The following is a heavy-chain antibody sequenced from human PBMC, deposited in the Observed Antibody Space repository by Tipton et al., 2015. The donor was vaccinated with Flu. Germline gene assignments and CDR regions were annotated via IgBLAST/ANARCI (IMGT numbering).Heavy chain of an antibody. CDR1: GFTFSSYG. J-gene: IGHJ4*02. CDR3: AKVTRDYGSGIDY. V-gene: IGHV3-30*02. D-gene: IGHD3-10*01. CDR2: IRSDGGNR. Sequence: SLRLSCAASGFTFSSYGMHWVRQAPGKGLEWVAFIRSDGGNRYYADSVQGRFTIPRHTSKSILYLHKNSLRPEDTALYYCAKVTRDYGSGIDYWGQGTLVNGSS.